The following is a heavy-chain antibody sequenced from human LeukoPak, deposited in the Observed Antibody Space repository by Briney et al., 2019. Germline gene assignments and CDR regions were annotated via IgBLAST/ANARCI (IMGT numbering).Heavy chain of an antibody. D-gene: IGHD2/OR15-2a*01. V-gene: IGHV3-23*01. J-gene: IGHJ5*02. Sequence: GGSLRLSCAASGFTFSSYAMSWVRQAPGKGXXXXSAISGSGGSTYYADSVKGRFTISRDNSKNTLYLQMNSLRAEDTAVYYCAKPRRINWFDPWGQGTLVTVSS. CDR2: ISGSGGST. CDR1: GFTFSSYA. CDR3: AKPRRINWFDP.